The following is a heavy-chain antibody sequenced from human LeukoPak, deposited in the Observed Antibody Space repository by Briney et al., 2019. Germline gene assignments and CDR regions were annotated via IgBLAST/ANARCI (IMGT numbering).Heavy chain of an antibody. CDR2: INPNSGGT. CDR1: GYTFTDYN. D-gene: IGHD3-16*01. J-gene: IGHJ4*02. V-gene: IGHV1-2*02. CDR3: ARAYTSPNGPY. Sequence: ASVKVSCKASGYTFTDYNLHWVRQAPGHGLDWMGWINPNSGGTNYAQKFQGRVTMTRDTSITTAYMELNRLRSDDTAVYYCARAYTSPNGPYWGQGILVTVSS.